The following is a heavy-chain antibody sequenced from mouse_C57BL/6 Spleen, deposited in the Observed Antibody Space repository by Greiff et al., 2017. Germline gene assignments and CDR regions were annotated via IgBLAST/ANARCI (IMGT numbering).Heavy chain of an antibody. CDR3: AREGDTYYSKGGAMDY. Sequence: EVQVVESEGGLVQPGSSMTLSCTASGFTFSDYYMAWVRQVPEKGLEWVANINYDGSSTYYLDSLKSRFIISRDNAKNILYLQMSSLKSEDTATYYCAREGDTYYSKGGAMDYWGQGTSVTVSS. CDR1: GFTFSDYY. J-gene: IGHJ4*01. V-gene: IGHV5-16*01. CDR2: INYDGSST. D-gene: IGHD2-5*01.